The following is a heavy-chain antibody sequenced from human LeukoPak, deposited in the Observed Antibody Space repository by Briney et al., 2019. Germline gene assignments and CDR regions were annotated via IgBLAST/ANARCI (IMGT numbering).Heavy chain of an antibody. CDR3: ARRVDSYWFFDY. Sequence: PGESLKISCKGSGYIFTNYWIGWVRQTPEKGLGWGGIIYPGDSDTRYIPSFQGQVTISDDKTINTAYLQWSSLKASDTAMYYCARRVDSYWFFDYWGQGTLVTVSS. D-gene: IGHD1-26*01. J-gene: IGHJ4*02. CDR1: GYIFTNYW. V-gene: IGHV5-51*01. CDR2: IYPGDSDT.